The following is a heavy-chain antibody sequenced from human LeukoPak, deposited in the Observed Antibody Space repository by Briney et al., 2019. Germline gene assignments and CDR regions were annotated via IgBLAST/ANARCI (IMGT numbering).Heavy chain of an antibody. CDR1: GFTFSSYS. CDR3: AKDRISGQGGAARILDY. Sequence: GGSLRLSCAASGFTFSSYSMNWVRQAPGKGLEWVSSISSSSSYIYYADSVKRRFTISRDTSKNTFYLEMNSLGADDTALYYCAKDRISGQGGAARILDYWGQGILVTVSS. D-gene: IGHD6-6*01. J-gene: IGHJ4*02. CDR2: ISSSSSYI. V-gene: IGHV3-21*04.